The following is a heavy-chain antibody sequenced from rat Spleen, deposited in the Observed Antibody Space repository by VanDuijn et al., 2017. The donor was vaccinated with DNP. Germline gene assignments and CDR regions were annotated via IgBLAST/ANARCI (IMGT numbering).Heavy chain of an antibody. V-gene: IGHV3-1*01. CDR2: ISYSGST. Sequence: VRLQESGPGLVKPSQSLSLTCSVTDYSITSSYRWNWIRKFPGNKMEYIGHISYSGSTNYNPSLRSRISITRDTSKNHFFLHLNSVTTEDTATYYCARWVYYYFDYWGQGVMVTISS. CDR1: DYSITSSY. J-gene: IGHJ2*01. CDR3: ARWVYYYFDY. D-gene: IGHD1-1*01.